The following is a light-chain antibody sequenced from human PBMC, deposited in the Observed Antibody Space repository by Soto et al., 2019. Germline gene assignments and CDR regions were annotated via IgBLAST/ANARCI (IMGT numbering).Light chain of an antibody. CDR2: EVT. Sequence: QSVLTQPASVSGSPGQSITISCTGTSSDVGGYNSVSWYQQHPGKAPKLVIYEVTNRPSGISNRFSGSKSCNTASLTISGLQAEDEADYYCSSYTSSSTRVFGTGTKVTVL. CDR3: SSYTSSSTRV. CDR1: SSDVGGYNS. J-gene: IGLJ1*01. V-gene: IGLV2-14*01.